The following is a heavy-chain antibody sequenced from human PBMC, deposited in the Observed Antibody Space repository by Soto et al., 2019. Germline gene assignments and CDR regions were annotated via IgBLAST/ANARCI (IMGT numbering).Heavy chain of an antibody. J-gene: IGHJ4*02. CDR1: GFTFSSYA. Sequence: EVQLLESVGGLVQPGGSLRLSCAASGFTFSSYAMSWVRQAPGKGLEWVSAISGSDGSTYYADSVKGRFTISRDNSKNTLYLQMNSLRAEDTAVYYCAKDCAVYYDYVWGSYRSPDYWGQGTLVTVSS. CDR3: AKDCAVYYDYVWGSYRSPDY. D-gene: IGHD3-16*02. CDR2: ISGSDGST. V-gene: IGHV3-23*01.